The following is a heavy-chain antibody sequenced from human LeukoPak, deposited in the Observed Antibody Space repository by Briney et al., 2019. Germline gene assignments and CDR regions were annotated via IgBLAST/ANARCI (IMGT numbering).Heavy chain of an antibody. J-gene: IGHJ4*02. D-gene: IGHD5-24*01. Sequence: SETLSLTCTVSGGSISSSYWSWIRQPPGKGLEWIGHISYSGSTNYNPSLTSRVTISLDTSKSQFSLKLSSVTAADTAVYYCANTERWLHWDNWGQGSLVTVSS. CDR2: ISYSGST. V-gene: IGHV4-59*08. CDR3: ANTERWLHWDN. CDR1: GGSISSSY.